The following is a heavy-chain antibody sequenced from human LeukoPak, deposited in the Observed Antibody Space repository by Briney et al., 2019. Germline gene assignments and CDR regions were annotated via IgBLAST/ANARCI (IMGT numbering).Heavy chain of an antibody. CDR3: GRGLRENCGGDCYPFDH. Sequence: PSQTLSLTCAISGDSVSSDTVAWSWIRQSPSRGLEWLGRTYYRSKWYNDYAASVKSRITINADTAKNQASLQLNSVTPEDTAVYYCGRGLRENCGGDCYPFDHWGQGTLVTVSP. V-gene: IGHV6-1*01. CDR2: TYYRSKWYN. J-gene: IGHJ4*02. D-gene: IGHD2-21*02. CDR1: GDSVSSDTVA.